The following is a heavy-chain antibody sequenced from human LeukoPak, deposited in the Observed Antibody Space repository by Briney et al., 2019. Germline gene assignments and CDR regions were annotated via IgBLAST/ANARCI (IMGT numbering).Heavy chain of an antibody. Sequence: SETLSLTCTVSGGSISSYYWSWIRQPPGKGLEWIGYIYYSGSTNYNPSLKSRVTILVDTSKNQFSLKLSSVTAADTAVYYCARHDSGWFGLDYWGQGTLVTVSP. CDR2: IYYSGST. CDR1: GGSISSYY. D-gene: IGHD6-19*01. J-gene: IGHJ4*02. V-gene: IGHV4-59*08. CDR3: ARHDSGWFGLDY.